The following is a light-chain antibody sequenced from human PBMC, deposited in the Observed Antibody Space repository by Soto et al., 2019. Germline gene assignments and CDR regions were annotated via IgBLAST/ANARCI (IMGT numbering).Light chain of an antibody. J-gene: IGKJ4*01. V-gene: IGKV3-15*01. CDR1: QSISSN. CDR3: PEYNNWHPIT. CDR2: GAS. Sequence: EIVMTQSPATLSVSPGERATLSCRASQSISSNLAWYQQKPGQAPRLLIYGASTRATGIPVRFSGSGSGTDFTLTITRLQSEDFAVYYCPEYNNWHPITFGGGTKVEIK.